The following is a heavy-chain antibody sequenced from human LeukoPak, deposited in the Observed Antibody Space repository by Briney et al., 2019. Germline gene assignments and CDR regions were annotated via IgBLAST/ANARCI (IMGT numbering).Heavy chain of an antibody. J-gene: IGHJ4*02. CDR3: ARGQHSYGYFNGFDY. D-gene: IGHD5-18*01. CDR1: GGSISSYY. Sequence: SETLSLTCTVSGGSISSYYWNWIRQPPGKGLEWIGYIYYSGSTNYNPSLESRVTMSVDTSKNQFSLKLSSVTAADTAVYYCARGQHSYGYFNGFDYWGQGTLVTVSS. V-gene: IGHV4-59*01. CDR2: IYYSGST.